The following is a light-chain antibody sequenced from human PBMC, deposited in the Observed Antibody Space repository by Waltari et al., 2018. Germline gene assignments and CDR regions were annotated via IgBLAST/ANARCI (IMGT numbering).Light chain of an antibody. CDR3: QQYYSTPPVT. CDR1: QSVLYSSNNKNY. V-gene: IGKV4-1*01. CDR2: WAS. Sequence: DIVMTQSPDSLAVSLGERATINCKSSQSVLYSSNNKNYFAWYQQKPGQPPKLLIDWASNRGSGVPYRFSGSGDGTDFTLTISSLQAEDVAVYYCQQYYSTPPVTFGPGTKVDIK. J-gene: IGKJ3*01.